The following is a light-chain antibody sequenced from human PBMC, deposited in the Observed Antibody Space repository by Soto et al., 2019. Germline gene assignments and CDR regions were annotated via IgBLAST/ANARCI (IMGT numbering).Light chain of an antibody. J-gene: IGLJ2*01. CDR2: GTN. V-gene: IGLV1-47*02. Sequence: QLVLTQPPSASGTPGQRVTISCSGDRSNIGGYNYVYWFQQYPGTAPKALVFGTNLRPSGVPDRFSASKSGTSGSLTISGLRFEDEADYYCAAWDDSLRVVLFGGGTKLTVL. CDR3: AAWDDSLRVVL. CDR1: RSNIGGYNY.